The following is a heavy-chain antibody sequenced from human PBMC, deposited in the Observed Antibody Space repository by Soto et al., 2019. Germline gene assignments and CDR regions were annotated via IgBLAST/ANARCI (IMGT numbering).Heavy chain of an antibody. CDR2: IKSKTDGGTA. J-gene: IGHJ5*02. Sequence: EVQLVESGGGLVKPGGSLRLSCAASGFSFSNVWMNWVRQAPGKGLEWVGRIKSKTDGGTADYAAPVKGRFIISRDDSKYTSYLQVSSLTTEDTAVYYCATDDARWQLCLGSWGRGTLVTVSS. CDR1: GFSFSNVW. CDR3: ATDDARWQLCLGS. V-gene: IGHV3-15*01. D-gene: IGHD2-15*01.